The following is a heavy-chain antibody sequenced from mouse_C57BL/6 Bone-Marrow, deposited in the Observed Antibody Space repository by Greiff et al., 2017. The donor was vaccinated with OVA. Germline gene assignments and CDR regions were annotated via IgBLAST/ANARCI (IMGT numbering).Heavy chain of an antibody. CDR1: GYAFSSYW. D-gene: IGHD1-1*01. CDR2: IYPGDGDT. J-gene: IGHJ2*01. Sequence: QVQLQQSGAELVKPGASVKISCKASGYAFSSYWMNWVKQRPGKGLEWIGQIYPGDGDTNYNGKFKGKATLTADKSSSTAYMQLSSLTSEDSAVYFCARIYYYGSSPDDWGQGTTLTVSS. CDR3: ARIYYYGSSPDD. V-gene: IGHV1-80*01.